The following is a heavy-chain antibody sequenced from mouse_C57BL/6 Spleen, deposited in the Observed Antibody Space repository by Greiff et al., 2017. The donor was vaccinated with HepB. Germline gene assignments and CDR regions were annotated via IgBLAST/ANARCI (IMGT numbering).Heavy chain of an antibody. D-gene: IGHD1-1*01. CDR1: GFTFSSYA. CDR3: AREDYGSLD. CDR2: ISDGGSYT. V-gene: IGHV5-4*01. Sequence: EVHLVESGGGLVKPGGSLKLSCAASGFTFSSYAMSWVRQTPEKRLEWVATISDGGSYTYYPDNVKGRFTISRDNAKNNLYLQMSHLKSEDTAMYYCAREDYGSLDWGQGTLVTVSA. J-gene: IGHJ3*01.